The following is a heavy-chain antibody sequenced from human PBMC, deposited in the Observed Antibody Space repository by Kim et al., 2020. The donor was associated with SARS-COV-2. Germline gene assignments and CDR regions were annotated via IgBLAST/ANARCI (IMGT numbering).Heavy chain of an antibody. D-gene: IGHD6-25*01. Sequence: SETLSLTCTVSGGSVVTGAYYWSWIRQVPGKGLEWIGYSFYSGRAYYNPSLKSRVVISVDTSKNQFFLQLTSVTAADTAVYFCARRIAAAETWFDPWGPG. CDR3: ARRIAAAETWFDP. J-gene: IGHJ5*02. CDR1: GGSVVTGAYY. V-gene: IGHV4-31*03. CDR2: SFYSGRA.